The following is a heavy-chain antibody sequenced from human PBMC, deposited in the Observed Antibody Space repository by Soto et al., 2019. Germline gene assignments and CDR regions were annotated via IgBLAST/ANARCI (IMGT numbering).Heavy chain of an antibody. CDR1: GFPFGSFA. V-gene: IGHV3-23*01. D-gene: IGHD3-10*01. J-gene: IGHJ4*02. CDR3: AVVVSMIRGPFDY. CDR2: ISGSADST. Sequence: EVQLLESGGDLVQPGGSLRLSCAASGFPFGSFAMTWVPRAPGRGLEWVSVISGSADSTYYADSVKGRFTISRDNSMNTLYLQMSGLRAEDTAIYYCAVVVSMIRGPFDYWGQGTLVTVSS.